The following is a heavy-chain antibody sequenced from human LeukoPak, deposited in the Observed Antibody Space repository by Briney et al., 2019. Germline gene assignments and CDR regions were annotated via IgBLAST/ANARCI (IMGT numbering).Heavy chain of an antibody. CDR3: ASRYYYDSSGYYPFDY. CDR2: IYYSGST. J-gene: IGHJ4*02. Sequence: PSQTLSLTCTVSGGSISSGGYYWSWIRQHPGKGLEWIGYIYYSGSTYYNPSLKSRVTILVDTSKNQFSLKLSSVTAADTAVYYCASRYYYDSSGYYPFDYWGQGTLVTVSS. V-gene: IGHV4-31*03. D-gene: IGHD3-22*01. CDR1: GGSISSGGYY.